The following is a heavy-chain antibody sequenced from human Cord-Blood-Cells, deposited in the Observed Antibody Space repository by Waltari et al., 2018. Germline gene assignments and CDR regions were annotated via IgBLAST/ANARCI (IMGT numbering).Heavy chain of an antibody. V-gene: IGHV4-34*01. CDR2: INHSGGT. Sequence: QVHLQQWGAGLLKPSETLSLTSAVHGASFSCYYSSWFRQPPGKGLEWIGEINHSGGTDYNPALKSRVTISVDTYKNQCSLKLSSVTAADTAVYYWARGASGWYEEFDYWRQGTLVTVSS. CDR1: GASFSCYY. CDR3: ARGASGWYEEFDY. D-gene: IGHD6-19*01. J-gene: IGHJ4*02.